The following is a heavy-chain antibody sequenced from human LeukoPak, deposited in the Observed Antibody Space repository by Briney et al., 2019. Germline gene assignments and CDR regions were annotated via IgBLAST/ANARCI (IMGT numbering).Heavy chain of an antibody. V-gene: IGHV2-70*17. CDR2: IDWDNDK. D-gene: IGHD6-19*01. CDR1: GFSISTSGMC. Sequence: SGPALVKPTQTLTLTCTFSGFSISTSGMCVSWIRQPPGKALEWLARIDWDNDKFYSTSLKTRLTISKDTSKNQVVLTMTNMDPVDTGTYYCARTQHWGRGWYSVDYWGQGTLVTVSS. J-gene: IGHJ4*02. CDR3: ARTQHWGRGWYSVDY.